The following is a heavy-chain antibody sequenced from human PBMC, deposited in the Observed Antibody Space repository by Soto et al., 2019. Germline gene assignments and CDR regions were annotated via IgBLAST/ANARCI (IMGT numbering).Heavy chain of an antibody. V-gene: IGHV1-8*01. D-gene: IGHD2-15*01. CDR1: GYTFTSYD. CDR3: ARDKECSGGSCYASY. CDR2: MNPNSGNT. J-gene: IGHJ4*02. Sequence: ASVKVSCKASGYTFTSYDINWVRQATGQGLEWMGWMNPNSGNTGYAQKFQGRVTMTRDDSTNTAYMELSSLRSEDTAVYYCARDKECSGGSCYASYWGQGTLVTVSS.